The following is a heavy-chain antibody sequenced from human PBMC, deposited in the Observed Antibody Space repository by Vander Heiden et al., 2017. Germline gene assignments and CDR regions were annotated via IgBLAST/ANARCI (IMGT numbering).Heavy chain of an antibody. CDR2: IKQDGSEK. CDR3: ARGVLWFGELSHYYYYGMDV. Sequence: VQLVESGGGLVQPGGSLRLPCAASGLTFSSYWISGVRQAPGKGLEWVANIKQDGSEKYYVDSVKGRFTISRDNAKNSLYLQMNSLRAEDTAVYYCARGVLWFGELSHYYYYGMDVWGQGTTVTVSS. J-gene: IGHJ6*02. D-gene: IGHD3-10*01. V-gene: IGHV3-7*03. CDR1: GLTFSSYW.